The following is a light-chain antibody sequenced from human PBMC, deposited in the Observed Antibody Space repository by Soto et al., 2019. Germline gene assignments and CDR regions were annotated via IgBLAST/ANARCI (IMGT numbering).Light chain of an antibody. CDR3: QKRSNLPPSIT. CDR1: QSVSSY. CDR2: DAS. J-gene: IGKJ5*01. Sequence: EVVLTQSPATLSLSPGERATLSCRASQSVSSYLAWYQQKPGQTPRLLIYDASNRATGIPARFSGSGSGTDFTLTISSLEPEDFAVYFCQKRSNLPPSITFGQGTRLEIK. V-gene: IGKV3-11*01.